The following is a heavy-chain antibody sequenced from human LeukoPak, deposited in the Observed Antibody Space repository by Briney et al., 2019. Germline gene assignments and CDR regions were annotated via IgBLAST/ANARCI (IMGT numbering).Heavy chain of an antibody. V-gene: IGHV3-7*01. D-gene: IGHD3-3*01. CDR2: INHNGNVN. J-gene: IGHJ6*02. Sequence: GGSLRLSCAASGFTFSSYWMNWARQAPGKGLEWVASINHNGNVNYYVDSVKGRFTISRDNAKNSLYLQMSNLRAEDTAMYYCARLDVDFWSGYGMDVWGQGTTVTVSS. CDR3: ARLDVDFWSGYGMDV. CDR1: GFTFSSYW.